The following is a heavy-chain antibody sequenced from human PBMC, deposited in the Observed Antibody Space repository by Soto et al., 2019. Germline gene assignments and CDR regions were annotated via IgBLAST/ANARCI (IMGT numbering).Heavy chain of an antibody. D-gene: IGHD3-22*01. V-gene: IGHV3-64D*08. J-gene: IGHJ4*02. CDR3: VKEANPFINTLVVLIFDY. CDR2: ISRSGRHT. CDR1: GFTFSSYA. Sequence: GGSLRLSCAASGFTFSSYAMSWVRQAPGKGLEYVSSISRSGRHTYYADSVRGRFTISRDNSKNTLYLRMNSLRSDDTAVYYCVKEANPFINTLVVLIFDYWGQGTQVTVS.